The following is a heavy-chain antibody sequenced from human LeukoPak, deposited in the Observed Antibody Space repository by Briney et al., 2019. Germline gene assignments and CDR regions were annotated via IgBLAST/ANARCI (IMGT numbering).Heavy chain of an antibody. CDR1: GFTFTDYY. Sequence: GASVKVSCKASGFTFTDYYMHWVRQAPGQGLEWMGWINPNSGGTNYAQKFQGRVTMTRDTSVSTAYMELSRLGSDDTAMYYCARGGPYSDTFDYWGQGTLVTVSS. D-gene: IGHD1-26*01. CDR3: ARGGPYSDTFDY. CDR2: INPNSGGT. V-gene: IGHV1-2*02. J-gene: IGHJ4*02.